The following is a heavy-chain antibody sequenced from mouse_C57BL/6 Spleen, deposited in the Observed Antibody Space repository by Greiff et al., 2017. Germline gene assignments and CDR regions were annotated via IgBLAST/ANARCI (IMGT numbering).Heavy chain of an antibody. CDR1: GYTFTSYW. V-gene: IGHV1-5*01. Sequence: VQLQQSGTVLARPGASVKMSCKTSGYTFTSYWMHWVKQRPGQGLEWIGAIYPGNSDTSYNQKFKGKAKLTAVTSASTAYMELSSLTNEDSAVYYCTRGEEDDYDVYYAMDYWGQGTSVTVSS. D-gene: IGHD2-4*01. J-gene: IGHJ4*01. CDR3: TRGEEDDYDVYYAMDY. CDR2: IYPGNSDT.